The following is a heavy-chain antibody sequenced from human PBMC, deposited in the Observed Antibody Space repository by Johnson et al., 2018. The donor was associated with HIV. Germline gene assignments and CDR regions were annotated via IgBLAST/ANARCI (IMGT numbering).Heavy chain of an antibody. J-gene: IGHJ3*02. CDR3: AGLRAARPRSFDI. D-gene: IGHD6-6*01. V-gene: IGHV3-11*04. CDR1: GFTFSDYY. CDR2: ISSSGSTI. Sequence: QMQLVESGGGLVKPGGSLRLSCAASGFTFSDYYMSWIRQAPGKGLEWVSYISSSGSTIYYAASVKGRFTISRDNAKNSLYLQMNSLRAEDTAVYDCAGLRAARPRSFDIWGQGTMVTVSS.